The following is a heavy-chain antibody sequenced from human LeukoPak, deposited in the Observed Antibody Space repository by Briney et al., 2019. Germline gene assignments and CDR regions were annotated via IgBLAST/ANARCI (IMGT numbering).Heavy chain of an antibody. CDR1: GGSISSSSYY. D-gene: IGHD4-23*01. CDR3: ARETTVITLRRARPFDY. V-gene: IGHV4-39*07. J-gene: IGHJ4*02. Sequence: PSETLSLTCTVSGGSISSSSYYWGWIRQPPGKGLEWIGSIYYSGSTYYNPSLKSRVTISVDTSKNQFSLKLSSVTAADTAVYYCARETTVITLRRARPFDYWGQGTLVTVSS. CDR2: IYYSGST.